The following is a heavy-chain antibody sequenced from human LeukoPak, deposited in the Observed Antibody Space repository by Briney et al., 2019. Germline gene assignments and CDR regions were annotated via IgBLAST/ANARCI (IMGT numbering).Heavy chain of an antibody. Sequence: GGSLRLSCAASGFTLSSYAMGWVRQAPGKGLEWVSTISGSGGSTYSADSVKGRFTISRDNSKNTLYLQMNSLRAEDTAVYYCARDDSSSWYRWDYYYYYMDVWGKGTTVTISS. CDR2: ISGSGGST. CDR3: ARDDSSSWYRWDYYYYYMDV. V-gene: IGHV3-23*01. D-gene: IGHD6-13*01. CDR1: GFTLSSYA. J-gene: IGHJ6*03.